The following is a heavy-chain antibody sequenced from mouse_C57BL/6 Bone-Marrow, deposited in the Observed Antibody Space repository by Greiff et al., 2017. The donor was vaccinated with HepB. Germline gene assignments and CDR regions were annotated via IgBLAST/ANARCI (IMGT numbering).Heavy chain of an antibody. D-gene: IGHD2-4*01. V-gene: IGHV14-3*01. Sequence: VQLKESVAELVRPGASVKLSCTASGFNIKNTYMHWVKQRPEQGLEWIGRIDPANGNTKYAPKFQGKATITADTSSNTAYLQLSSLTSEDTAIYYCASWDYAPHWYFDVWGTGTTVTVSS. CDR3: ASWDYAPHWYFDV. CDR1: GFNIKNTY. CDR2: IDPANGNT. J-gene: IGHJ1*03.